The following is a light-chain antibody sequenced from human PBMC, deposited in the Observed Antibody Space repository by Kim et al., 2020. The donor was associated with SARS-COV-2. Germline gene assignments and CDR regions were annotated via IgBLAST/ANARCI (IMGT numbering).Light chain of an antibody. J-gene: IGLJ2*01. Sequence: VPPVQTASMTCSGDKLGDKYACWYQQKPGQSPVLVIYQDSKRPSGIPERFSGSNSGNTATLTISGTQAMEEADYYCQAWDSSTAVFGGGTQLTVL. CDR1: KLGDKY. CDR2: QDS. CDR3: QAWDSSTAV. V-gene: IGLV3-1*01.